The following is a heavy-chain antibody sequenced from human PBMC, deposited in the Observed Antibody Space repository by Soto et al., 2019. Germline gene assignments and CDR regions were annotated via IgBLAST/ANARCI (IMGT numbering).Heavy chain of an antibody. CDR3: ASRLTLATTTGAAFDL. CDR2: IYYSGIT. Sequence: QVQLQESGPGLVKPSETLSLTCTVSNGSIINYYWSWIRQPPGKGLEWIGFIYYSGITNYTPYLKGRVTMSVDMSRNQIYLTLTSVTAAATAVSYCASRLTLATTTGAAFDLWGQGTMVTVSS. D-gene: IGHD4-17*01. V-gene: IGHV4-59*01. CDR1: NGSIINYY. J-gene: IGHJ3*01.